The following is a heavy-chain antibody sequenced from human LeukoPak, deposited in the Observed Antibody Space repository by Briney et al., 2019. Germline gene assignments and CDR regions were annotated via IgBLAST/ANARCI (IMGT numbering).Heavy chain of an antibody. D-gene: IGHD6-6*01. V-gene: IGHV4-34*01. CDR1: GGSFSGYY. CDR3: ARSPFRYSSSSFDY. J-gene: IGHJ4*02. CDR2: INHSGST. Sequence: SETLSLTCAVYGGSFSGYYWSWIRQPPGKGLEWIGEINHSGSTNYNPSLKSRVTISVDTSKNQFSLELSSVTAADTAVYYCARSPFRYSSSSFDYWGXGTLVTVSS.